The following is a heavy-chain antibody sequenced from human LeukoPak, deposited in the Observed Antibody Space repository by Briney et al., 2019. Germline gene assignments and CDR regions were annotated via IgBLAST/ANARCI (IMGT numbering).Heavy chain of an antibody. D-gene: IGHD3-3*01. CDR3: ARDDFWSGYRAFDI. CDR1: GGSISSYY. Sequence: PSETLYLTCTVSGGSISSYYWSWIRQPTGKGLEWIGRIYTSGSTNYNPSLKSRVTMSVDTSKNQFSLKLSSVTAADTAVYYCARDDFWSGYRAFDIWGQGTMVTVPS. CDR2: IYTSGST. V-gene: IGHV4-4*07. J-gene: IGHJ3*02.